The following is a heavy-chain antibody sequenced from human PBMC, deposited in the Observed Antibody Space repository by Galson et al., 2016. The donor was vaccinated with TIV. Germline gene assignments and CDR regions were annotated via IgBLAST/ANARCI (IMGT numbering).Heavy chain of an antibody. D-gene: IGHD6-19*01. V-gene: IGHV1-69*04. J-gene: IGHJ5*02. CDR3: ATNSYNSAWNNWFDP. CDR2: IIPILGMT. Sequence: SVKVSCKASGGTFTNFAFSWVRQAPGQGLEWMGRIIPILGMTNYAQKFQGRVTISADTSTSTAYMEVTSLRSEDTAMYYCATNSYNSAWNNWFDPWGQGTLVTVSS. CDR1: GGTFTNFA.